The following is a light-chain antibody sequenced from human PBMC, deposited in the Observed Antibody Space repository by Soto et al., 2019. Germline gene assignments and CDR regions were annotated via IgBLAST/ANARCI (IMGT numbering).Light chain of an antibody. Sequence: EIVMTQSPATLSVSPGERATLSCRASQSVSSTLAWYQQKPGQAPRLLIYGASTRATGIPARFSGSGSGTEFTLTISSLQSEDFAVYYCQQYNNWPPVYTFGQGTKLAIK. V-gene: IGKV3-15*01. CDR3: QQYNNWPPVYT. CDR1: QSVSST. J-gene: IGKJ2*01. CDR2: GAS.